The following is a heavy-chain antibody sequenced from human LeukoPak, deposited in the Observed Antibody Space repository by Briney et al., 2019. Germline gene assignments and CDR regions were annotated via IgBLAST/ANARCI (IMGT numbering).Heavy chain of an antibody. D-gene: IGHD2-2*01. V-gene: IGHV3-20*04. CDR2: INWNGGST. J-gene: IGHJ3*02. CDR1: GFTFDDYG. Sequence: GGSLRLSCAASGFTFDDYGMSWVRQAPGKGLEWVSGINWNGGSTGYADSVKGRFTISRDNAKNSLYLQMNSLRAEDTALYYCARDGRYCSSTSCSDAFDIWGQGTMVTVSS. CDR3: ARDGRYCSSTSCSDAFDI.